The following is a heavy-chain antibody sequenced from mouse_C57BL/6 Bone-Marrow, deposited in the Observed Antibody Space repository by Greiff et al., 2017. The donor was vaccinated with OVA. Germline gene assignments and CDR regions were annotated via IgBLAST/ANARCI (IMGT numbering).Heavy chain of an antibody. CDR3: TLLPYYYAMDY. Sequence: EVNVVESGGGLVQPGGSMKLSCAASGFTFSDAWMDWVRQSPEKGLEWVAEIRNKANNHATYYAESVKGRFTISRDDSNSSVYLQMNSLRAEDTGIYYCTLLPYYYAMDYWGQGTSVTVSS. J-gene: IGHJ4*01. D-gene: IGHD5-5*01. CDR2: IRNKANNHAT. CDR1: GFTFSDAW. V-gene: IGHV6-6*01.